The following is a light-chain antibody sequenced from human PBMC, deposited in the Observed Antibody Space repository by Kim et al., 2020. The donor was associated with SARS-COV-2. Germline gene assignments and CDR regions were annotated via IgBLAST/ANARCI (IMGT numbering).Light chain of an antibody. CDR1: QGVGTY. Sequence: AAVGYRVTITCRASQGVGTYLAWYQQKPGKAPNLLISAASSLQSGVPSRFSGSGSGTDFTLTISSLQPEDFATYYCQQANSFPWTFGQGTKVDIK. CDR2: AAS. V-gene: IGKV1-12*01. CDR3: QQANSFPWT. J-gene: IGKJ1*01.